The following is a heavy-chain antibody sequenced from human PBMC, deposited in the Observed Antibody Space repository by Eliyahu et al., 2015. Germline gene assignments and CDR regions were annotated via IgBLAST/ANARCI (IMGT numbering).Heavy chain of an antibody. Sequence: QVHLVESGGGVVQPGRSLRLSCAASGFTFXNXGMXWVRQAPGKGLEWVAVMSYDGSNKYYADSVKGRFTISRDNFKNTLHLQIDSLRAEDTAVYYCARDRIAAPPLNYDILTGFHLDYWGQGTLITVSS. J-gene: IGHJ4*02. V-gene: IGHV3-30*03. CDR3: ARDRIAAPPLNYDILTGFHLDY. D-gene: IGHD3-9*01. CDR1: GFTFXNXG. CDR2: MSYDGSNK.